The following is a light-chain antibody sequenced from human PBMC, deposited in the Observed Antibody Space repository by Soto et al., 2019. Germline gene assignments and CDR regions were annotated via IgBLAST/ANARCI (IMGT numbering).Light chain of an antibody. V-gene: IGLV2-11*01. Sequence: QSALTQPASMSASPGQSITISCTGTSSDIGGYDYVSWYQHHPGKAPKLIIYDVSKRPSGVPDRFSGSKSGNTASLTISGLQAEDEADYYCCSYAGSYTWVFGGGTKVTVL. CDR3: CSYAGSYTWV. J-gene: IGLJ3*02. CDR1: SSDIGGYDY. CDR2: DVS.